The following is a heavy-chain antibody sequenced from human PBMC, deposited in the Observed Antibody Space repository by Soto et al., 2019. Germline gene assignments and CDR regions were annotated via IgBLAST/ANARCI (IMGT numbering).Heavy chain of an antibody. CDR3: ARDDRYFDWSPTDHDYYYGMDV. Sequence: ASVKVSCKASGYTFSNFAMHWVRQAPGQRLEWMGWINAGNWNTKYSQKFQGRVTITRDTSASTAYMELSSLRSEDTAVYYCARDDRYFDWSPTDHDYYYGMDVWGQGTTVTVSS. CDR1: GYTFSNFA. CDR2: INAGNWNT. D-gene: IGHD3-9*01. J-gene: IGHJ6*02. V-gene: IGHV1-3*01.